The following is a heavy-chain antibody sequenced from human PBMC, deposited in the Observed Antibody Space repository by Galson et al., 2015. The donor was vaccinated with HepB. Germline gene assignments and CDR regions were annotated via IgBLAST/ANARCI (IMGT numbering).Heavy chain of an antibody. V-gene: IGHV4-39*01. J-gene: IGHJ4*02. D-gene: IGHD5-18*01. CDR1: DGYISSGRYY. CDR2: IFYSGNT. CDR3: ARHFMGVDTAMVIDY. Sequence: SETLSLTCTVSDGYISSGRYYWGWIRQPPGRGLEWIGHIFYSGNTYYTPSLRGRVTMSLDTSRNQFSLKLTSVTAADTAFYYCARHFMGVDTAMVIDYWGQGTLVTVSS.